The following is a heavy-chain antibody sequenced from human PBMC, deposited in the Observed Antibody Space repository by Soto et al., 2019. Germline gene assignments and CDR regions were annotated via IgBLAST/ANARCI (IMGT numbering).Heavy chain of an antibody. CDR3: AKDGYADSVGRRFDF. CDR2: ISSSGSST. D-gene: IGHD4-17*01. J-gene: IGHJ4*02. CDR1: GFTFNNYA. Sequence: GGSLRLSCAASGFTFNNYAMSWVRQTPEKGLEWVSAISSSGSSTYYADSVRGRFTISRDNFKNTLYLQMNSLRAEDTAVYYCAKDGYADSVGRRFDFWGPGILVTVSS. V-gene: IGHV3-23*01.